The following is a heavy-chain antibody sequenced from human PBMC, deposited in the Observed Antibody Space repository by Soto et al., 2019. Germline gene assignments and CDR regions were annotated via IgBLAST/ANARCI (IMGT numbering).Heavy chain of an antibody. Sequence: EVQLLESGGGLVQPGGSLRLSCAASGFTFSTYAMSWVRQAPGKGLEWVATISGSGENTYFADSVKGRSSIPRDNSKTTLYLQVNSLPAEDTAVYYCAKATTYYFDSSGSSFDSWGQGALVTVSS. J-gene: IGHJ4*02. D-gene: IGHD3-22*01. CDR2: ISGSGENT. CDR3: AKATTYYFDSSGSSFDS. CDR1: GFTFSTYA. V-gene: IGHV3-23*01.